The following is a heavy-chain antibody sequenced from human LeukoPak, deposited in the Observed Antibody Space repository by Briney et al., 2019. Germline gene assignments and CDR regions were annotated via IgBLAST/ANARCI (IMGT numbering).Heavy chain of an antibody. CDR2: ISSSGSTI. J-gene: IGHJ4*02. Sequence: PGGSLRLSCAASGFTFSSYEMNWVRQAPGKGLEWVSYISSSGSTIYYADSVKGRFTISRDNAKNSLYLQMNSLRAEDTAVYYCARDSLLWFGEYTFDYWGQGTLVTVSS. CDR3: ARDSLLWFGEYTFDY. CDR1: GFTFSSYE. D-gene: IGHD3-10*01. V-gene: IGHV3-48*03.